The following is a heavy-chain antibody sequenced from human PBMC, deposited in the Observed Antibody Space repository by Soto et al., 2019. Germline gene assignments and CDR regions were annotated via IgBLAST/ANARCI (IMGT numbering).Heavy chain of an antibody. Sequence: ASVKGSVKVSGSTFTSYVIGWVRQAPGQVLDCMGWISTYNEKMDSAPQLQGRLTMTTDTSTTTCYMELTNLKFDDTALYYCAYVRGYITCHYSFDLW. J-gene: IGHJ2*01. D-gene: IGHD5-18*01. V-gene: IGHV1-18*04. CDR3: AYVRGYITCHYSFDL. CDR2: ISTYNEKM. CDR1: GSTFTSYV.